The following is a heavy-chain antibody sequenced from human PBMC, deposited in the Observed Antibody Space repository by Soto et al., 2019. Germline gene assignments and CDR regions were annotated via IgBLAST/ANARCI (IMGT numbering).Heavy chain of an antibody. CDR3: TGITWFRGMDV. CDR1: GDSVSSNSAG. V-gene: IGHV6-1*01. Sequence: SQTLSLTCVISGDSVSSNSAGWNWIRQSPSRGLELLGRTYYKSKWNNDYALSVKSRITINPDTSKNQFSLHLYSVTPEDTAVYYCTGITWFRGMDVWGQGTPVTVSS. CDR2: TYYKSKWNN. J-gene: IGHJ6*02. D-gene: IGHD3-10*01.